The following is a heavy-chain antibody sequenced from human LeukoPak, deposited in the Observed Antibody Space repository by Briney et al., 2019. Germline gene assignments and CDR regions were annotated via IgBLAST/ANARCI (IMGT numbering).Heavy chain of an antibody. J-gene: IGHJ4*02. Sequence: ASVKVSCKASGYTFTSYAINWVRQAPGQGLEWMGWINTNTGNPTYAQGFTGRFVFSLDTSVSTAYLQISSLKAEDTAVYYCARQTDPYSSSWYPQVYYFDYWGQGTLVTVSS. CDR1: GYTFTSYA. CDR3: ARQTDPYSSSWYPQVYYFDY. D-gene: IGHD6-13*01. V-gene: IGHV7-4-1*02. CDR2: INTNTGNP.